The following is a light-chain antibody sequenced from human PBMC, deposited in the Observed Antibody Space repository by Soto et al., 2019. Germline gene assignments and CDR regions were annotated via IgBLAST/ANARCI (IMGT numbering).Light chain of an antibody. CDR2: DAS. CDR1: QEISNY. J-gene: IGKJ1*01. CDR3: QQYDHLPRT. V-gene: IGKV1-33*01. Sequence: DIQMIQSLSSLAASVGDRVTITCQASQEISNYLNWYQQKPGKAPKLLIYDASNLERGVPSRFSGRGSGTDFTFTISSLQPEDFATYYCQQYDHLPRTFGRGTKVEIK.